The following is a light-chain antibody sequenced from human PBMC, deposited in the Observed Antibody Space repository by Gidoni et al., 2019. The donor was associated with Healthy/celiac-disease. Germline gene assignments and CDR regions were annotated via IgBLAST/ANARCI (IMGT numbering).Light chain of an antibody. J-gene: IGLJ2*01. V-gene: IGLV1-36*01. CDR1: SSNIGHNA. CDR3: AAWDDSLNGVV. CDR2: YDD. Sequence: HSVLTQPPSVSEAPRQRVTISCSGSSSNIGHNAVNWYQQLPGKAPKLLIYYDDLLPSGVSDRFSGSKSGTSASLAISGLQSEDEADYYCAAWDDSLNGVVFGGGTKLTVL.